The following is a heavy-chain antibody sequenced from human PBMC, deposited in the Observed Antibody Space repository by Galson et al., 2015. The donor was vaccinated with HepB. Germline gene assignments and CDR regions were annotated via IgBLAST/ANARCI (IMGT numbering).Heavy chain of an antibody. J-gene: IGHJ4*02. D-gene: IGHD3-22*01. CDR2: ISAYNGNT. CDR3: ARDRYYYDSSGYAPLPLY. CDR1: GYTFTSYG. V-gene: IGHV1-18*04. Sequence: SVKVSCKASGYTFTSYGISWVRQAPGQGLEWMGWISAYNGNTNYAQKLQGRVTMTTDTSTSTAYMELRSLRSDDTAVYYCARDRYYYDSSGYAPLPLYWGQGTLVTVSS.